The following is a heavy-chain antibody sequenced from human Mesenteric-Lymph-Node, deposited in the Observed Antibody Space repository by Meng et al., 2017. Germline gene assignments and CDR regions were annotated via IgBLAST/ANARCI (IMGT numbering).Heavy chain of an antibody. CDR1: GFTFSSYA. V-gene: IGHV3-30*04. D-gene: IGHD5-18*01. CDR3: ARDWARYSYGYFFDY. Sequence: GESLKISCATSGFTFSSYAMHWVRQAPGKGLEWVAVISYDGSNKYYADSVKGRFTISRDNSKNTLYLQMNSLRAEDTAVYYCARDWARYSYGYFFDYWGRGTLVTVSS. CDR2: ISYDGSNK. J-gene: IGHJ4*02.